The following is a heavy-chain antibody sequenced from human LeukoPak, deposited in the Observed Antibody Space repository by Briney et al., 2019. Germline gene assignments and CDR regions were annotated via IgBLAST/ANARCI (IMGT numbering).Heavy chain of an antibody. V-gene: IGHV3-33*06. CDR3: AKSVIGCGGDCYYFDY. J-gene: IGHJ4*02. CDR2: IWYDGSNK. CDR1: GFTFSSYG. D-gene: IGHD2-21*02. Sequence: PGGSLRLSCAASGFTFSSYGMHWVRQAPGKGLEWVAVIWYDGSNKYYADSVKGRFTISRDNSKNTLYLQMNSLRAEDTAVYYCAKSVIGCGGDCYYFDYWGLGTLVTVSS.